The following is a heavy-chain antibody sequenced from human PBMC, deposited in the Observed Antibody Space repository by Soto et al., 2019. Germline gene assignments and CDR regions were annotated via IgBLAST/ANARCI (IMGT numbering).Heavy chain of an antibody. V-gene: IGHV1-3*01. Sequence: ASVKVSGKASGYTFTSYAMHWVRQAPGQRLEWMGWINAGNGNTKYSQKFQGRVTITRDTSASTAYMELSSLRSEDTAVYYCARDVRAGTTHYFHYYGMDVWGQGTTVTVSS. J-gene: IGHJ6*02. D-gene: IGHD1-7*01. CDR1: GYTFTSYA. CDR2: INAGNGNT. CDR3: ARDVRAGTTHYFHYYGMDV.